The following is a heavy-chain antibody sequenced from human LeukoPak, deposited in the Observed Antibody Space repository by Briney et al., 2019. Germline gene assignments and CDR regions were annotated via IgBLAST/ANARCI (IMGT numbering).Heavy chain of an antibody. Sequence: PGGPLRLSCAASGFTFSSYAMHWVRQAPGKGLEWVAVISYGGSNKYYADSVKGRFTISRYNSKNTLYLQMNSLRAEDTAVYYCARDLFRYSSGWLAGYWGQGTLVTVSS. CDR2: ISYGGSNK. V-gene: IGHV3-30*04. CDR1: GFTFSSYA. CDR3: ARDLFRYSSGWLAGY. J-gene: IGHJ4*02. D-gene: IGHD6-19*01.